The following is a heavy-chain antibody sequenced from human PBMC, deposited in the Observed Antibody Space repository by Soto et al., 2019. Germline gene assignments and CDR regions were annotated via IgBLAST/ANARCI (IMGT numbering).Heavy chain of an antibody. CDR1: GGSFSGYY. J-gene: IGHJ4*02. D-gene: IGHD7-27*01. V-gene: IGHV4-34*01. CDR3: ARGGSELGLDY. Sequence: SETLSLTCAVYGGSFSGYYWSWIRQPPGKGLEWIGEINHSGSTNYNPSLKSRVTISVDTSKNQFSLKLSSVTAADTALYYCARGGSELGLDYWGQGTLVTVSS. CDR2: INHSGST.